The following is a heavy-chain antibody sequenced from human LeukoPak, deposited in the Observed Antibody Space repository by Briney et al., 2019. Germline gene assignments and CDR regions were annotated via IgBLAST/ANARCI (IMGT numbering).Heavy chain of an antibody. CDR2: MSGSGTST. CDR3: AKGNHYYDSSDFYDY. J-gene: IGHJ4*02. V-gene: IGHV3-23*01. D-gene: IGHD3-22*01. Sequence: PGGSLRLSCAASGFTFSSYAMSWVRQAPGKGLEWVSGMSGSGTSTNYADSVKGRFTISRDNSKSTLFLQMNSLRAEDTAVYYCAKGNHYYDSSDFYDYWGQGTLVTVSS. CDR1: GFTFSSYA.